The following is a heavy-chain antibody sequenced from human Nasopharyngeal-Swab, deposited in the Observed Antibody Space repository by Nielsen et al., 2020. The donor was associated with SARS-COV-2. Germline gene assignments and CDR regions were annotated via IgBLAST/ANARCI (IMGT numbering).Heavy chain of an antibody. J-gene: IGHJ4*02. V-gene: IGHV3-30-3*01. CDR2: ISYDGSNK. Sequence: GESLKISCAASGFTFSGYAMHWVRQAPGKGLEWVAVISYDGSNKYYADSVKGRFTISRDNSKNTLYLQMNSLRAEDTAVYYCARPYSGSYWSYFDYWGQGTLVTVSS. CDR1: GFTFSGYA. CDR3: ARPYSGSYWSYFDY. D-gene: IGHD1-26*01.